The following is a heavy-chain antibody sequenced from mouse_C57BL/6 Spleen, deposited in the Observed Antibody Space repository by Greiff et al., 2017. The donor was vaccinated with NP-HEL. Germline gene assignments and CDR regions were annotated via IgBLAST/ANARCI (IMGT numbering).Heavy chain of an antibody. Sequence: QVQLKQPGAELVKPGASVKLSCKASGYTFTSYWMHWVKQRPGQGLEWIGMIHPNSGSTNYNEKFKSKATLTVDKSSSTAYMQLSSLTSEDSAVYYCATLYYGYDEGAMDYWGQGTSVTVSS. CDR1: GYTFTSYW. CDR2: IHPNSGST. CDR3: ATLYYGYDEGAMDY. V-gene: IGHV1-64*01. J-gene: IGHJ4*01. D-gene: IGHD2-2*01.